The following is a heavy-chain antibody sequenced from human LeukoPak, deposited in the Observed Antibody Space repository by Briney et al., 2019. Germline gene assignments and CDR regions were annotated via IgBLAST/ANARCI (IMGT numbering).Heavy chain of an antibody. D-gene: IGHD5-18*01. CDR1: GGSFSGYY. CDR3: AGGGGYTPGHPTPDY. V-gene: IGHV4-34*01. J-gene: IGHJ4*02. Sequence: SETLSLTCAVYGGSFSGYYWSWIRQPPGKGLEWIGEINHSGSTNYNPSLKGRVTISVDTSKNQFSLKLSSVTAADTAVYYCAGGGGYTPGHPTPDYWGQGTLVTVSS. CDR2: INHSGST.